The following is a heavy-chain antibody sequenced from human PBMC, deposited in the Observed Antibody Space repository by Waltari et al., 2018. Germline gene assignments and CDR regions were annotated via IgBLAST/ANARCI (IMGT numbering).Heavy chain of an antibody. CDR3: ARGYQVWDSSGWGY. Sequence: EVQLVESGGGLVQPGGSLRLSCAASGFTFSSYWMSWVRQAPGNGLEWVANIKQDGSEKYYVDSVKGRFTISRDNAKKSLYLQMNSRRAEDTAVYYCARGYQVWDSSGWGYWGQGTLVTVSS. V-gene: IGHV3-7*01. CDR2: IKQDGSEK. J-gene: IGHJ4*02. CDR1: GFTFSSYW. D-gene: IGHD3-22*01.